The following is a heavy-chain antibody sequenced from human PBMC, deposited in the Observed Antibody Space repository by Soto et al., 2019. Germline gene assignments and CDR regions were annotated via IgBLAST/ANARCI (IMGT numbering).Heavy chain of an antibody. CDR1: GGSISSYY. CDR3: ARAPELLFYYYMDV. D-gene: IGHD1-7*01. V-gene: IGHV4-59*08. Sequence: SETLSLTCTVSGGSISSYYWTWIRQPPGKGLEWIGYIYYSGSTNYNPSLKSRVTISVATSKTQFSLKLSSVTAADTAVYYCARAPELLFYYYMDVWGKGTTVTVSS. CDR2: IYYSGST. J-gene: IGHJ6*03.